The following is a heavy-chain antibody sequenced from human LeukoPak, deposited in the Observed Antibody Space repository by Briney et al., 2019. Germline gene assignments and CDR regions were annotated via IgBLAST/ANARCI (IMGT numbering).Heavy chain of an antibody. D-gene: IGHD2-8*01. J-gene: IGHJ3*02. V-gene: IGHV1-18*01. CDR2: ISAYNGKT. CDR3: ARGGVRFSMGDVFDI. Sequence: AAVKVSCKASGYTFTSYGISWVRRAPGQGRWWMGWISAYNGKTDYAQELQDRVTMTTDTSTSTAYMELRSLRSDDTAVYYCARGGVRFSMGDVFDIWGQGTMVTVSS. CDR1: GYTFTSYG.